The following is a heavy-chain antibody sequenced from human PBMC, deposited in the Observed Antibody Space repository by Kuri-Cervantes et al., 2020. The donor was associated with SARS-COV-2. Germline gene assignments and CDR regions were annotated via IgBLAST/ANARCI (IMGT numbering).Heavy chain of an antibody. CDR3: AMYFYGSGNYHDTLDK. J-gene: IGHJ4*02. Sequence: ASVKVSCKSSGLTFVNYAMHWVRQAPGQRLEWMGWINAGNGDTKISQKSQGRVTITRDIFADTAYTDLSSLRSEDTAVYYCAMYFYGSGNYHDTLDKWGQGTLVTVSS. CDR1: GLTFVNYA. CDR2: INAGNGDT. D-gene: IGHD3-10*01. V-gene: IGHV1-3*01.